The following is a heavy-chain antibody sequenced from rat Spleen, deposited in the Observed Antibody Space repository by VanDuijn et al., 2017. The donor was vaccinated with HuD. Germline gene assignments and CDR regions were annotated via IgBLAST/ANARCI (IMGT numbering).Heavy chain of an antibody. V-gene: IGHV5-27*01. Sequence: EVQLVESGGGLVQPGRSLKLSCAASGFTFSNYYMAWVRQAPTKGLEWVAYISTGGGSTYYRDSVKGRFTISRDNAKSTLYLQMDSLRSEDTATYYCTTSTAAPFAYWGQGTLVTVSS. D-gene: IGHD1-2*01. J-gene: IGHJ3*01. CDR1: GFTFSNYY. CDR3: TTSTAAPFAY. CDR2: ISTGGGST.